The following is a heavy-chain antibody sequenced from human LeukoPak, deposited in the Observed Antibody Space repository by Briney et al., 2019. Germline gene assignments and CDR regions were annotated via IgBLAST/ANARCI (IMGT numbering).Heavy chain of an antibody. J-gene: IGHJ4*02. D-gene: IGHD2-15*01. V-gene: IGHV1-46*01. CDR1: GYTFTSYY. CDR3: AREGVVVVERADYFDY. Sequence: ASVKVSCKASGYTFTSYYMHWVRQAPGQGLEWMGIINPSGGSTSYAQKFQGRVTMTRDMSTSTVYMELSSLRSEDTAVYYCAREGVVVVERADYFDYWGQGTLVTVSS. CDR2: INPSGGST.